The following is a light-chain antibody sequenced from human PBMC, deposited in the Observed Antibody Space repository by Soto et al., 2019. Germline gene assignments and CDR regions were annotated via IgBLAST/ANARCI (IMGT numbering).Light chain of an antibody. CDR2: GAS. CDR3: QQFGSSPLFT. Sequence: EIVLTKSPGTLSLSPGERATLSCRASQSVSSSYIAWYQQKPGQAPRLLIYGASYRATGIPDRFSGSGSGTDFILTISRLEPEDFAVYYCQQFGSSPLFTFGPGTKVDIK. V-gene: IGKV3-20*01. CDR1: QSVSSSY. J-gene: IGKJ3*01.